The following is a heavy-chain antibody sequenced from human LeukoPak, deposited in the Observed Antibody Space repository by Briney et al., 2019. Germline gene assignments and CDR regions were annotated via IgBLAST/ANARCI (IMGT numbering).Heavy chain of an antibody. J-gene: IGHJ2*01. Sequence: GGSLRLSCAASGFTFDDYAMHWVRQAPGKGLEWVSAISGSGGSTYYADSVKGRFTISRDNSKNTLYLQMNSLRAEDTAVYYCAKDWGTYWYFDLWGRGTLVTVSS. CDR1: GFTFDDYA. D-gene: IGHD3-16*01. CDR2: ISGSGGST. V-gene: IGHV3-23*01. CDR3: AKDWGTYWYFDL.